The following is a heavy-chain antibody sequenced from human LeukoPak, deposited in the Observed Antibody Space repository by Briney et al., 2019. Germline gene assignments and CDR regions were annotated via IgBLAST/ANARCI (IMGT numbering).Heavy chain of an antibody. Sequence: PGRSLRLSCAASGFTFSSYGMHWVRQAPGKGLEWVAVIWYDGSNKYYADSVKGRFTISRDNSKNTLYLQMNGLRAEDTAVYYCAKDLRSYSNFYYFDYWGQGTLVTVSS. CDR1: GFTFSSYG. V-gene: IGHV3-33*06. D-gene: IGHD4-11*01. CDR2: IWYDGSNK. CDR3: AKDLRSYSNFYYFDY. J-gene: IGHJ4*02.